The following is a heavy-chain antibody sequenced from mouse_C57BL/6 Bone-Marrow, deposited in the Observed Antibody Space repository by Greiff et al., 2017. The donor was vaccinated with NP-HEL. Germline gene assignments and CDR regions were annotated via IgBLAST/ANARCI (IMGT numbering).Heavy chain of an antibody. CDR2: IDPENGDT. J-gene: IGHJ2*01. D-gene: IGHD4-1*01. CDR1: GFNIKDDY. CDR3: TTSGVDY. Sequence: VQLKESGAELVRPGASVKLSCTASGFNIKDDYMHWVKQRPEQGLEWIGWIDPENGDTEYASKFQGKATITADTSSNTAYLQLSSLTSEDTAVYYCTTSGVDYWGRGTALTVSS. V-gene: IGHV14-4*01.